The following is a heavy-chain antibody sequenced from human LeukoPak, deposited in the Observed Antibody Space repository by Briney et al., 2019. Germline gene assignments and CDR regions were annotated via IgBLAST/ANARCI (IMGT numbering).Heavy chain of an antibody. Sequence: GGSLRLSCAASGFTFSDYYMSWVRQAPGKGLEWVSGISGSGGSTYYADSMKGRFTISRDNSKNTLYLQMNSLRAEDTAVYYCARNPGGTAMVTHWYIDLWGRGTLVTVSS. CDR2: ISGSGGST. V-gene: IGHV3-23*01. D-gene: IGHD5-18*01. CDR3: ARNPGGTAMVTHWYIDL. CDR1: GFTFSDYY. J-gene: IGHJ2*01.